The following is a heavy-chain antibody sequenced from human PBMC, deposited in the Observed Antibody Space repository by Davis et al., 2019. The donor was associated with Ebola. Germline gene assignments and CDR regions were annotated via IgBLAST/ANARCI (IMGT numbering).Heavy chain of an antibody. D-gene: IGHD5-12*01. CDR1: GFTFNKYE. CDR2: ISDSGSTT. J-gene: IGHJ4*02. V-gene: IGHV3-48*03. Sequence: GGSLRLSCAASGFTFNKYEMNWVRQAPGKGLEWISYISDSGSTTYYTDSVKGRFTISRDYSGNTLSLQMNTLTAEDTAMYYCATLATRDFDHWGQGTQVTVSS. CDR3: ATLATRDFDH.